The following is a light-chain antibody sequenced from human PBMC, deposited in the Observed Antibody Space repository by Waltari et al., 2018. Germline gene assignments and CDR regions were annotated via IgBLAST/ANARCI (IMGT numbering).Light chain of an antibody. V-gene: IGLV1-40*01. CDR3: QSYDSSLV. CDR1: SSNIGAGYD. J-gene: IGLJ2*01. CDR2: GTS. Sequence: QSVLTQPPSVSGAPGQRVTISCTGSSSNIGAGYDVHWYQQLPGTAPKLLIYGTSSRPSGVPDRFSGSKSGTSASLAITGLQAEDEADYYCQSYDSSLVFGGGTKLTVL.